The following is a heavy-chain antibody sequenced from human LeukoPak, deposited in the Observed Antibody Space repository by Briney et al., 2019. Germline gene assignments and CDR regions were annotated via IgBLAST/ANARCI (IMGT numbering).Heavy chain of an antibody. V-gene: IGHV3-7*01. CDR3: ARDGGGGLHY. CDR2: IKGDESAK. Sequence: GGSLRLSCAASGFTFSTYWMAGVRQAPGKGLEWVANIKGDESAKHQADSVKGRFPISRDNAQNSVLRKMSNRGGEAAAVYSGARDGGGGLHYWARGPVVPVS. D-gene: IGHD2-15*01. CDR1: GFTFSTYW. J-gene: IGHJ4*02.